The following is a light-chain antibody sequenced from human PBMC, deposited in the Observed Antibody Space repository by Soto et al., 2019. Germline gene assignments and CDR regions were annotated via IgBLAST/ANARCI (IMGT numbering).Light chain of an antibody. J-gene: IGLJ1*01. CDR1: CSDVGGYNF. CDR3: SSYATSILEV. Sequence: QSALTQPASVSGSPGQSITISCTGTCSDVGGYNFVSWYQQHPGKAPKLMIYDVSNRPSGVSDRFSGSKSGNTASLTIFGLQAEDEADYYCSSYATSILEVFGTGTKVTVL. CDR2: DVS. V-gene: IGLV2-14*03.